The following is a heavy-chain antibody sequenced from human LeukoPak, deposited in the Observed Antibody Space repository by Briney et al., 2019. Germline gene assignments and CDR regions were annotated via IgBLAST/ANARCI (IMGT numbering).Heavy chain of an antibody. CDR2: IYTSGST. CDR1: VGSISTGSYY. Sequence: PSETLSLTCTVYVGSISTGSYYWSWIRQPAGKGLEWIGHIYTSGSTYYNPSLKTRVTISVDTSKNQFSLKLSSVTAADTAVYYCARVLGYYYYMDVWGKGTTVTVSS. CDR3: ARVLGYYYYMDV. V-gene: IGHV4-61*09. J-gene: IGHJ6*03.